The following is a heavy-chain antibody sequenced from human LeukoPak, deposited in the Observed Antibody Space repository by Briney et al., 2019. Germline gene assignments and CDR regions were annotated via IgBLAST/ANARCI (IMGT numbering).Heavy chain of an antibody. Sequence: PGGSLRLSCAASGFTFSSYAMSWVRQAPGKGLEWVSVISGSGDSTSYADSVKGRFTISRDNSKNTLYLQVNSLTAEDTAVYYCAKDSIVYDQIPCFDYWGQGTLVIVSS. CDR1: GFTFSSYA. J-gene: IGHJ4*02. CDR2: ISGSGDST. CDR3: AKDSIVYDQIPCFDY. D-gene: IGHD3-22*01. V-gene: IGHV3-23*01.